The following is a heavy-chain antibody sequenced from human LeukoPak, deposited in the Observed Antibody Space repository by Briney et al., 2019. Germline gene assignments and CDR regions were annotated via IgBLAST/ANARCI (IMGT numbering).Heavy chain of an antibody. D-gene: IGHD3-22*01. CDR1: GFTFSSYA. Sequence: GGSLRLSCAASGFTFSSYAMHWVRQAPGKGLEWVAVISYDGSNKCYADSVKGRLTISRDNSKNTLYLQMNSLRAEDTAVYYCARVGTYYYDSSGYAADDFDIWGQGTMVTVSS. CDR3: ARVGTYYYDSSGYAADDFDI. J-gene: IGHJ3*02. V-gene: IGHV3-30-3*01. CDR2: ISYDGSNK.